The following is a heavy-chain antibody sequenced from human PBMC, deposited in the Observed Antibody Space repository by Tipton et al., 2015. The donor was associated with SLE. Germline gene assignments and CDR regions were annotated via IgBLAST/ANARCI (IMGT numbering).Heavy chain of an antibody. J-gene: IGHJ3*02. CDR1: GDSISTYY. D-gene: IGHD1-26*01. Sequence: TLSLTCNVSGDSISTYYWSWIRQPPGKGLEWIGYIYYSGNTNYNPSLKSRVTILVDTSKNQFSLKLSSVTAADTAVYYCASSVGIDAFDIWGQGTMVTVSS. CDR2: IYYSGNT. V-gene: IGHV4-59*08. CDR3: ASSVGIDAFDI.